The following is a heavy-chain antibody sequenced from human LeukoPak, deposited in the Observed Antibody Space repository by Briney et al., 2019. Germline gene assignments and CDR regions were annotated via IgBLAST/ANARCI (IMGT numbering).Heavy chain of an antibody. V-gene: IGHV3-64*01. CDR1: GFTFSNYA. CDR3: AKDGVTMIVVVITGAFDI. J-gene: IGHJ3*02. D-gene: IGHD3-22*01. Sequence: PGGSLRLSCAASGFTFSNYAMHWVRQAPGKGLEYVSAISSNGGSTYYANSVKGRFTISRDNSNNTLYLQMNSLRAEDTAVYYCAKDGVTMIVVVITGAFDIWGQGTMVTVSS. CDR2: ISSNGGST.